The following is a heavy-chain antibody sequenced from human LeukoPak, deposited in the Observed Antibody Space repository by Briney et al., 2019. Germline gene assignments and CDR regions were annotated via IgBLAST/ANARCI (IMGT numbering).Heavy chain of an antibody. CDR2: ISAYNGNT. J-gene: IGHJ5*02. CDR1: GYTFTSYG. Sequence: ASVKVSCKASGYTFTSYGISWVRQAPGQGLEWMGWISAYNGNTNYAQKLQGRVTMTTDTSTSTAYMELRSLRSDDTAVYYCARGSPDSYYGFWSGYLNWFDPWGQGTLVTVSS. V-gene: IGHV1-18*01. CDR3: ARGSPDSYYGFWSGYLNWFDP. D-gene: IGHD3-3*01.